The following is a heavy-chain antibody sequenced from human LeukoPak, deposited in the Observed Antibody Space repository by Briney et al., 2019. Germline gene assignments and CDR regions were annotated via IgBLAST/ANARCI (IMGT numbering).Heavy chain of an antibody. CDR3: ARGSGEAYYYYGMDV. CDR1: GGSISIGGYY. J-gene: IGHJ6*02. D-gene: IGHD3-10*01. Sequence: SETLSLTCTVSGGSISIGGYYWSWIRQPPGKGLEWIGEINHSGSTNYNPSLKSRVTISVDTSKNQFSLKLSSVTAADTAVYYCARGSGEAYYYYGMDVWGQGTTVTVSS. V-gene: IGHV4-34*01. CDR2: INHSGST.